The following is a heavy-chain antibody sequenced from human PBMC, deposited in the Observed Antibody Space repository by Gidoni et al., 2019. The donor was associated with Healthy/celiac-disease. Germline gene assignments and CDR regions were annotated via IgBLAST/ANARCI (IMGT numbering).Heavy chain of an antibody. CDR2: SYYLGST. J-gene: IGHJ4*02. V-gene: IGHV4-39*01. CDR3: ARQHPSWGYFDY. CDR1: GGSISSSSYY. Sequence: QLQLQASGPGLVKPSETLSITCTVSGGSISSSSYYCGWIRQHPGKGLEWIGSSYYLGSTYYNPSLKSRVTRSVDTSKNQFALKLSSVTAADTAVYYCARQHPSWGYFDYWGQGTLVTVS. D-gene: IGHD1-26*01.